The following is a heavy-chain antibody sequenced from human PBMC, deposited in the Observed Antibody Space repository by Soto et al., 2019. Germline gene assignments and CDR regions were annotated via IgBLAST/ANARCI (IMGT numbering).Heavy chain of an antibody. V-gene: IGHV4-4*02. CDR1: GGSISSSNG. CDR3: ARVSGSYYYGMDV. CDR2: VYHSGST. Sequence: SETLSLTCAVSGGSISSSNGWSWVRQPPGKGLEWIGEVYHSGSTNFKPSLKSRVTISVDKSKNQFSLKLNSVTAADTAVYYCARVSGSYYYGMDVWGQGTTVTVSS. J-gene: IGHJ6*02.